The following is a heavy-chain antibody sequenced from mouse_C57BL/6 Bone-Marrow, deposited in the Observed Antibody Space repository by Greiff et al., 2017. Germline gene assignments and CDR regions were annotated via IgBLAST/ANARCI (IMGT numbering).Heavy chain of an antibody. D-gene: IGHD2-2*01. J-gene: IGHJ1*03. V-gene: IGHV3-6*01. CDR2: ISYDGSN. CDR1: GYSITSGYY. CDR3: ALYLLWLRQDWYFDV. Sequence: EVQLQQSGPGLVKPSQSLSLTCSVTGYSITSGYYWNWIRQFPGNKLEWMGYISYDGSNNYNPSLKNRISITRDTSKNQFFLKLNSVTTEDTATYYGALYLLWLRQDWYFDVWGTGTTVTVSS.